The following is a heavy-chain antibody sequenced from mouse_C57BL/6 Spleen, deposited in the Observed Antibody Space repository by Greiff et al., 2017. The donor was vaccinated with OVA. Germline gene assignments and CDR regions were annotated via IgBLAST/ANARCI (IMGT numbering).Heavy chain of an antibody. CDR3: ARWVLGYAMDY. Sequence: EVKLMESGGGLVKPGGSLKLSCAASGFTFSDYGMHWVRQAPEKGLEWVAYISSGSSTIYYADTVKGRFTISRDNAKNTLFLQMTSLRSEDTAMYYCARWVLGYAMDYWGQGTSVTVSS. CDR2: ISSGSSTI. D-gene: IGHD4-1*01. CDR1: GFTFSDYG. J-gene: IGHJ4*01. V-gene: IGHV5-17*01.